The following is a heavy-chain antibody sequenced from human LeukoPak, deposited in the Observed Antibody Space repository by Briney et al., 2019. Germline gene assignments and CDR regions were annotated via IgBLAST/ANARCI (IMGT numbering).Heavy chain of an antibody. CDR2: MYYSGTT. V-gene: IGHV4-59*12. CDR3: ARDGIPNSITVAGPWKNNWFDP. Sequence: PSETLSLTCTVSGNSINIYSWNWIRQSPEKGLEWIAYMYYSGTTNYNPSLENRAAISLDLSRHQFSLRLSSVTAADTAVYYCARDGIPNSITVAGPWKNNWFDPWGQGTLVTVSS. CDR1: GNSINIYS. D-gene: IGHD6-19*01. J-gene: IGHJ5*02.